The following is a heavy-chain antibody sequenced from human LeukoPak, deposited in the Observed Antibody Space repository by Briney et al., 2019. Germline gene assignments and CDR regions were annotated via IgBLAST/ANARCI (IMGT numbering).Heavy chain of an antibody. V-gene: IGHV4-38-2*02. D-gene: IGHD3-9*01. CDR2: IYHSGST. CDR3: ARDALRYFDRGNWFDP. Sequence: SETLSLTCTVSGYSISSGYYWGWIRQPPGKGLEWIGSIYHSGSTYYNPSLKSRVTISVDTSKNQFSLKLSSVTAADTAVYYCARDALRYFDRGNWFDPWGQGTLVTVSS. CDR1: GYSISSGYY. J-gene: IGHJ5*02.